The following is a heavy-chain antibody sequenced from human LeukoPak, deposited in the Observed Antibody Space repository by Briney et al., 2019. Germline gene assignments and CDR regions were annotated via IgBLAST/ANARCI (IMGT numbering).Heavy chain of an antibody. CDR3: ARICSSTDCLIPD. J-gene: IGHJ4*02. CDR2: INSDGSGT. D-gene: IGHD2-2*01. CDR1: GFTFSRHW. Sequence: GSLRLSCAASGFTFSRHWMHWVRQAPGKGLVWISRINSDGSGTNYADFVKGRFTISRDNAKNTVYLQINSLRDEDTAVYYCARICSSTDCLIPDWGQGTLATVSS. V-gene: IGHV3-74*01.